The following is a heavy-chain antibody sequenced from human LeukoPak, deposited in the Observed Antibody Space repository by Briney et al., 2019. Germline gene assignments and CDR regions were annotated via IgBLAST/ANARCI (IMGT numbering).Heavy chain of an antibody. V-gene: IGHV1-2*02. D-gene: IGHD4-23*01. CDR1: GYTFTGYY. CDR3: ARDFSPDTVARDY. CDR2: INPNSGGT. J-gene: IGHJ4*02. Sequence: ASVKVSCKASGYTFTGYYMHWVRQAPGQGLEWMGWINPNSGGTNYAQKFQGRVTMTRDTSISTAYMELSRLRSDDTAVYYCARDFSPDTVARDYWGQGTLVTVSS.